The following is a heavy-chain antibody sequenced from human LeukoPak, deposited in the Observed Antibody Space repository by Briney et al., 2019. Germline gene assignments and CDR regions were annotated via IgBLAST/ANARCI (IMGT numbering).Heavy chain of an antibody. CDR2: IKQDGSEK. CDR1: GFTFSSYW. J-gene: IGHJ4*02. CDR3: ARDLGSYDFWSGPPGY. D-gene: IGHD3-3*01. Sequence: GGSLRLSCAASGFTFSSYWMSWVRQAPGKGLEWVANIKQDGSEKYYVDSVKGRFTISRDNAKNSLYLQMNSLRAEDTAVYYCARDLGSYDFWSGPPGYWGQGTLVTVSS. V-gene: IGHV3-7*01.